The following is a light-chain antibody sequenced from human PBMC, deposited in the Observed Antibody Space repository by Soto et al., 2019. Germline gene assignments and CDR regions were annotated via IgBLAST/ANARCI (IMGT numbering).Light chain of an antibody. V-gene: IGKV3-11*01. Sequence: EIVLTQSPATLSLSPGERATVSCRASQSVSNYLAWYQQKPGQAPRLLIYDASNRATGIPARFSGSGSGTDFTLTFSSLEPEDFAVYYCQQRSNWPPLTFGGGTKVEIK. CDR3: QQRSNWPPLT. CDR2: DAS. J-gene: IGKJ4*01. CDR1: QSVSNY.